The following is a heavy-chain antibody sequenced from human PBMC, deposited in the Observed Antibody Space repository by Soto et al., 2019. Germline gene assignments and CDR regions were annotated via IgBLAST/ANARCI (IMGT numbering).Heavy chain of an antibody. D-gene: IGHD4-17*01. Sequence: QVQLVQSGAEVKKPGSSVKVSCKASGGTFSSYTISWVRQAPGQGLEWMGRIIPILGIANYAQKFQGRVTINAXXSTSTXXXELSTLXXXXXXVXXCARDLGDYXXYYYYGMDVWGQGTTVTVSS. CDR2: IIPILGIA. V-gene: IGHV1-69*08. CDR3: ARDLGDYXXYYYYGMDV. J-gene: IGHJ6*02. CDR1: GGTFSSYT.